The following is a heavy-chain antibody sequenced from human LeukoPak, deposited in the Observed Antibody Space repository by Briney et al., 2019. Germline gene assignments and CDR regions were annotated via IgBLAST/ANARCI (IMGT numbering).Heavy chain of an antibody. J-gene: IGHJ4*02. Sequence: GGSLRLSCAASGFTFSSYGMSWVRQAPGKGLEWVSAISGSGGSTYYADSVKGRFTISRDNSKNTLYLQMNSLRAEDTAVYYCARDLLAYCGGDCYSSFDYWGQGTLVTVSS. D-gene: IGHD2-21*02. CDR2: ISGSGGST. CDR3: ARDLLAYCGGDCYSSFDY. CDR1: GFTFSSYG. V-gene: IGHV3-23*01.